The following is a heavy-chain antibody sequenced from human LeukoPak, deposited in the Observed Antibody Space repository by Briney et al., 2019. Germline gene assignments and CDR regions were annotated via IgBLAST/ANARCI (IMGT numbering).Heavy chain of an antibody. V-gene: IGHV3-13*01. CDR2: IGTAGDT. Sequence: PGGSLRLSCAASEFTFSSYDMHWVRQATGKGLEWVSAIGTAGDTYYPGSVKGRFTISRENAKNSLYLQMNSLRAGDTAVYYCARGVEYYDFWSGYSDLYYFDYWGQGTLVTVSS. CDR1: EFTFSSYD. D-gene: IGHD3-3*01. J-gene: IGHJ4*02. CDR3: ARGVEYYDFWSGYSDLYYFDY.